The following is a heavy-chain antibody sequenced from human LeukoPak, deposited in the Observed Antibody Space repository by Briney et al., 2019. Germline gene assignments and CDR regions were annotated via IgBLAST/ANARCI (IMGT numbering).Heavy chain of an antibody. CDR2: INHSGST. Sequence: SETLSLTCAVYGGSFSGYYWIWIRQPPGKGLEWIGEINHSGSTNYNPSLKSRVTISVDTSKNQFSLKLSSVTAADTAVYYCARGRRIWKDSRNYFDYWGQGTLVTVSS. CDR3: ARGRRIWKDSRNYFDY. J-gene: IGHJ4*02. D-gene: IGHD3-22*01. CDR1: GGSFSGYY. V-gene: IGHV4-34*01.